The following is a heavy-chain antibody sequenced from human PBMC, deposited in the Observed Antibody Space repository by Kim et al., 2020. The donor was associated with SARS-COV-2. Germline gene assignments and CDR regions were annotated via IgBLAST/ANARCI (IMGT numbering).Heavy chain of an antibody. CDR1: GFTFSSYG. CDR2: ISYDGSNK. V-gene: IGHV3-33*05. J-gene: IGHJ6*02. Sequence: GGSLRLSCAASGFTFSSYGMHWVRQAPGKGLEWVAVISYDGSNKYYADSVKGRFTISRDNSKNTLYLQMNSLRAEDTAVYYCAREGYFVVVVAATPLYYYGMDVWGQGTTVTVSS. CDR3: AREGYFVVVVAATPLYYYGMDV. D-gene: IGHD2-15*01.